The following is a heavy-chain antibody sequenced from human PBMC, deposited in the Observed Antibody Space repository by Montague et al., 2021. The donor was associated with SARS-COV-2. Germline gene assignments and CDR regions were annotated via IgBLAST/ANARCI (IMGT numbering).Heavy chain of an antibody. CDR1: GFTLNKYE. D-gene: IGHD3-10*01. Sequence: SLRLSCAASGFTLNKYEMTLVRQAPGKGLEWVSYISGSGTDIYYXDSVKGRFTISRDNAMTPLYLRMNSLRVEDTAVYYCARVITPRYRNGSGSDGDVVFDIWGQGTKLIVSS. CDR2: ISGSGTDI. CDR3: ARVITPRYRNGSGSDGDVVFDI. J-gene: IGHJ3*02. V-gene: IGHV3-48*03.